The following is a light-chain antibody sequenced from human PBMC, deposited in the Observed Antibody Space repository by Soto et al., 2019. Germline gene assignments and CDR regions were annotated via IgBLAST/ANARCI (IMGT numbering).Light chain of an antibody. CDR2: KAS. Sequence: DIQMTQSPSTLSASVGDRVTITCRASQSISSWLAWYQQKPGKAPKLLIYKASSLESGVPSRFSGSGSGTEFTLTISSLQPDDFATYYCLQYNSYVTFSGGTKVEIK. J-gene: IGKJ4*01. V-gene: IGKV1-5*03. CDR1: QSISSW. CDR3: LQYNSYVT.